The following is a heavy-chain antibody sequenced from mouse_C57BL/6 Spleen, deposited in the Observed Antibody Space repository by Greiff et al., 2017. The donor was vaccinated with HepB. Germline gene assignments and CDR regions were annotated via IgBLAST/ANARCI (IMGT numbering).Heavy chain of an antibody. J-gene: IGHJ1*03. D-gene: IGHD2-2*01. CDR3: ARLYYGYEGYWYFDV. CDR2: ISSGGSYT. V-gene: IGHV5-6*01. Sequence: EVKLMESGGDLVKPGGSLKLSCAASGFTFSSYGMSWVRQTPDKRLEWVATISSGGSYTYYPDSVKGRFTISRDNAKNTLYLQMSSLKSEDTAMYYCARLYYGYEGYWYFDVWGTGTTVTVSS. CDR1: GFTFSSYG.